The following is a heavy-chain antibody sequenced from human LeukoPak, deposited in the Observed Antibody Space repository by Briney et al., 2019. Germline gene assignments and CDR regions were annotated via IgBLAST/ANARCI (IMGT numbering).Heavy chain of an antibody. D-gene: IGHD1-26*01. Sequence: HPGGSLRLTCAASGFTFSSYSMNWVRQAPGKGLEWVSYISSSSSTIYYADSVKGRFSISRDNRKNTLYLQMNSLRAEDTAVYYCAKGGRSGSYYGDYWGQGTLVTVSS. V-gene: IGHV3-48*01. CDR2: ISSSSSTI. CDR3: AKGGRSGSYYGDY. J-gene: IGHJ4*02. CDR1: GFTFSSYS.